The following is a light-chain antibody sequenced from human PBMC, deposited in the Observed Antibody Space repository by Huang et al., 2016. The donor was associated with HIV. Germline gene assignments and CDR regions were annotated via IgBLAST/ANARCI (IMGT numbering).Light chain of an antibody. CDR1: QSISSY. CDR2: AAS. J-gene: IGKJ4*01. Sequence: DIQMTQSPSSLSASVGDRVTITCRASQSISSYLHWYQQKPGKAPKLLIYAASSLQSEVPSRFSGSGSGTDFTLTISSLQPEDFATYYCQQSYSTPLTFGGGTKVEIK. CDR3: QQSYSTPLT. V-gene: IGKV1-39*01.